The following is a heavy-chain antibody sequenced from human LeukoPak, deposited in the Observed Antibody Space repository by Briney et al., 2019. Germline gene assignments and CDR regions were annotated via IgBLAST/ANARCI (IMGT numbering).Heavy chain of an antibody. Sequence: ASVKVSCKASGYTFTSYDINWVRQATGQGLEWMGWMNPNSGNTGYAQKFQGRVTITRNTSISTAYMELSSLRSEDTAVYYCARLGDYYDSSGYYWALGFDYWGQGTLVTLSS. CDR3: ARLGDYYDSSGYYWALGFDY. CDR2: MNPNSGNT. D-gene: IGHD3-22*01. J-gene: IGHJ4*02. CDR1: GYTFTSYD. V-gene: IGHV1-8*01.